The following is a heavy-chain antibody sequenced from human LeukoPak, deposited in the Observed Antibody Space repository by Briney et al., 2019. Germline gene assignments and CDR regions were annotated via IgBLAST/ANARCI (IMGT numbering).Heavy chain of an antibody. CDR1: GYTLTELS. Sequence: GASVKVSCKVSGYTLTELSMHWVRQAPGKGFKWMGGFDPEDGETIYAQKFQGRVTMTEDTSTDTAYMELSSLRSEDTAVYYCATAVAEAFLDPWGQGTLVTVSS. D-gene: IGHD6-19*01. J-gene: IGHJ5*02. CDR3: ATAVAEAFLDP. V-gene: IGHV1-24*01. CDR2: FDPEDGET.